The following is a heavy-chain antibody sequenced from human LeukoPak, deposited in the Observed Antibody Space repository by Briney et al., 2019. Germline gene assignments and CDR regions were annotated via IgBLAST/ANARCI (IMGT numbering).Heavy chain of an antibody. CDR2: IYYSGST. J-gene: IGHJ3*02. V-gene: IGHV4-59*01. CDR1: GGSISSYY. CDR3: ARDRWSSSSSEGTFDI. Sequence: SETLSLTCTVSGGSISSYYWSWIRQPPGKGLEWIGYIYYSGSTNYNPSLKSRVTISVDTSKNQFSLKLSSVTAADTAVYYCARDRWSSSSSEGTFDIWGHGTMVIV. D-gene: IGHD6-6*01.